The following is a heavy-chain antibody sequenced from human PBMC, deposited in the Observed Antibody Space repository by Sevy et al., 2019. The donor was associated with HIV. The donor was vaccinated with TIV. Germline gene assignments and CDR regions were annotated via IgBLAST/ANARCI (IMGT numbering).Heavy chain of an antibody. V-gene: IGHV4-59*13. CDR3: ARSEGMGNYFDY. CDR1: GGSMTSYY. CDR2: IYYSGST. D-gene: IGHD7-27*01. Sequence: SETLSLSCSVSGGSMTSYYWSWIRQPPGKGLEWIGYIYYSGSTNYNPSLKSRVTMSVDTSKNQFSLTLISVSAADTAVYYCARSEGMGNYFDYWGQGALVTVSS. J-gene: IGHJ4*02.